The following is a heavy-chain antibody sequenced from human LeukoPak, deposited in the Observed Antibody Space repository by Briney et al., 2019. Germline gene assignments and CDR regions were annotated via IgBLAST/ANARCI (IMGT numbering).Heavy chain of an antibody. CDR3: ASGPSRGY. D-gene: IGHD5-24*01. CDR2: VSLHGTDK. V-gene: IGHV3-30*14. CDR1: GFTFSNYA. Sequence: GGSLRLSCAASGFTFSNYAMHWVRQAPGKGLDWVAVVSLHGTDKFYADSVKGRFTISRDNAKNSLYLQMNSLRAEDTAVYYCASGPSRGYWGQGTLVTVSS. J-gene: IGHJ4*02.